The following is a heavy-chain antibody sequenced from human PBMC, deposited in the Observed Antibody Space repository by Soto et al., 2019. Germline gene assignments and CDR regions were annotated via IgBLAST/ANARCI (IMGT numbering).Heavy chain of an antibody. J-gene: IGHJ4*02. CDR3: ARDGGIAGFYYFDY. Sequence: VKVSCKTSGGTFSSYAINWVRQASGQGLEWMGGIIPMSGTARSAQKFQGRVTIIADKSTRTVYMELSSLRSEDTAVYYCARDGGIAGFYYFDYWGQGTQVTVSS. CDR2: IIPMSGTA. CDR1: GGTFSSYA. V-gene: IGHV1-69*06. D-gene: IGHD6-13*01.